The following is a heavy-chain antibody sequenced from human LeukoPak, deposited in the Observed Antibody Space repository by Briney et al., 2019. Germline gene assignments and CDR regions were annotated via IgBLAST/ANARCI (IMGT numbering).Heavy chain of an antibody. J-gene: IGHJ5*02. Sequence: SGTLSLTCAVYGGSFSGYYWTWIRQPPGKGLKWIGEINHNGSTNYNPSLKSRVTISVDTSKNQFSLKLSSVTAADTAVYYCARSGELLRWFDPWGQGTLVTVSS. CDR1: GGSFSGYY. CDR2: INHNGST. CDR3: ARSGELLRWFDP. D-gene: IGHD2-15*01. V-gene: IGHV4-34*01.